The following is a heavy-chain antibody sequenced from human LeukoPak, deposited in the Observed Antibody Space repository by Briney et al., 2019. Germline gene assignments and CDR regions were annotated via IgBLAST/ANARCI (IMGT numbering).Heavy chain of an antibody. D-gene: IGHD2-15*01. J-gene: IGHJ4*02. CDR1: GFTSSSYW. V-gene: IGHV3-74*01. CDR2: INSDGSST. CDR3: AGLPVLAPYDY. Sequence: GGSLRLSCAASGFTSSSYWMHWVRQAPGKGLVWVSRINSDGSSTSYADSVKGRFTISRDNSKNTLYLQMNSLRAEDTAVYYCAGLPVLAPYDYWGQGTLVTVSS.